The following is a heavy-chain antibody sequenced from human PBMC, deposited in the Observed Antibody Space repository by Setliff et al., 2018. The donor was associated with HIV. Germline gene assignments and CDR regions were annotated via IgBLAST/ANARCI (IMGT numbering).Heavy chain of an antibody. CDR2: IYFSGST. V-gene: IGHV4-39*01. J-gene: IGHJ3*02. D-gene: IGHD5-18*01. Sequence: PSETLSLTCTVSGGSISSSSHYWGWIRQPPGKGLEWIGSIYFSGSTYYNPSLKSRVTISVDTSKNQFSLTLSSVTAADTAVYYCARPRYTYGTPPAFDIWGRGTVVTVSS. CDR3: ARPRYTYGTPPAFDI. CDR1: GGSISSSSHY.